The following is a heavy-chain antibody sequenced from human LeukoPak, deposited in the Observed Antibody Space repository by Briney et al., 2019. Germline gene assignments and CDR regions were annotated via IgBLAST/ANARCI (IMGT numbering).Heavy chain of an antibody. J-gene: IGHJ4*02. Sequence: SETLSLTCTVSGASISTYYWSWIRQPPGKGLEWIGYIFYSGSTNYNPSLKSRVTMSLDTSKNQFSLKLSSVTGADAAVYYCARHRGDYGGLFDDWGQGTLVTVSS. D-gene: IGHD4-17*01. CDR1: GASISTYY. CDR3: ARHRGDYGGLFDD. CDR2: IFYSGST. V-gene: IGHV4-59*01.